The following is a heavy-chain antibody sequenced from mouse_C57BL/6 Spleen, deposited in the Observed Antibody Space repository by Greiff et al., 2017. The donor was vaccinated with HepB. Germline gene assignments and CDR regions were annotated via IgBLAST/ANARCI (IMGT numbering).Heavy chain of an antibody. CDR1: GYTFTSYW. V-gene: IGHV1-55*01. Sequence: VQLQQPGAELVKPGASVKMSCKASGYTFTSYWITWVKQRPGQGLVWIGDIYPGSGSTNYNEKFKSKATLTVDTSSSTAYMQLSSLTSEDSAVYYCARYTTVVEDYAMDYWGQGTSVTVSS. D-gene: IGHD1-1*01. J-gene: IGHJ4*01. CDR3: ARYTTVVEDYAMDY. CDR2: IYPGSGST.